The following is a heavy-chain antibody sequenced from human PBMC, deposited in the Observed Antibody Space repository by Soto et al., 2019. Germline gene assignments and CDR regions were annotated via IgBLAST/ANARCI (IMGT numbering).Heavy chain of an antibody. D-gene: IGHD5-18*01. CDR3: AVDTAMVLAFAI. V-gene: IGHV1-69*13. J-gene: IGHJ3*02. CDR1: GGTFSSYA. Sequence: ASVKVSCKASGGTFSSYAISWVRQAPGQGLEWMGGIIPIFGTANYAQKFQGRVTITADESTSTAYMELSSLRSEDTAVYYCAVDTAMVLAFAIWGQGTMVTVSS. CDR2: IIPIFGTA.